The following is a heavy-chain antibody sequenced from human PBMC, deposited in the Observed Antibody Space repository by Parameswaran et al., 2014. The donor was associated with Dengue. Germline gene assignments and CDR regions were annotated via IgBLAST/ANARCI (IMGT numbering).Heavy chain of an antibody. V-gene: IGHV6-1*01. D-gene: IGHD3-22*01. CDR1: GDSVSSNSAA. J-gene: IGHJ6*01. CDR3: AREYYYDSSGYLNAYYFNGMDV. CDR2: TYYRSKWYN. Sequence: LRLSCAISGDSVSSNSAAWVWIRQSPSRGLEWLGRTYYRSKWYNDCEASVKSRITINPDTSKNQFSLQVESVTPDDTAVYFCAREYYYDSSGYLNAYYFNGMDVWGQGTTVTVSS.